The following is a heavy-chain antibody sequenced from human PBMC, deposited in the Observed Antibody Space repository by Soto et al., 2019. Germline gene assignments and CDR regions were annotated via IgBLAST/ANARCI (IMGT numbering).Heavy chain of an antibody. Sequence: LETLCLTCGVSGGSIGGSDGWSWVRPPPGKGLEWIGEIYHSGSTNYNPSLKSRVTISVDKSKNQFSLKLSSVTAADTAVYYCARDQHIDSSGYWVAFDIWGQGTMVTVSS. J-gene: IGHJ3*02. CDR1: GGSIGGSDG. CDR2: IYHSGST. V-gene: IGHV4-4*02. D-gene: IGHD3-22*01. CDR3: ARDQHIDSSGYWVAFDI.